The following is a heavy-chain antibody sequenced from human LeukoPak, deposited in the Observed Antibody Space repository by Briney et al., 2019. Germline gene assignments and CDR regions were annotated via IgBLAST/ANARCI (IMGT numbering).Heavy chain of an antibody. D-gene: IGHD6-13*01. V-gene: IGHV3-30*18. CDR1: GFTFSSYG. CDR3: AKESYWGIAAAGPFYYYYGTDV. Sequence: PGRSLRLSCAASGFTFSSYGMHWVRKAPGKGLEWVAVISYDGSNKYYADSVKGRFTISRDNSKNTLYLQMNSLRAEDTAVYYCAKESYWGIAAAGPFYYYYGTDVWGQGTTVTVSS. CDR2: ISYDGSNK. J-gene: IGHJ6*02.